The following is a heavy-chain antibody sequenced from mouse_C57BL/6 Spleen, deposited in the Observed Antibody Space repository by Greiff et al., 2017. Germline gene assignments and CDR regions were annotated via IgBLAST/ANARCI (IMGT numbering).Heavy chain of an antibody. J-gene: IGHJ4*01. CDR1: GYAFSSYW. V-gene: IGHV1-80*01. CDR3: AREEDSYAMDY. Sequence: QVQLQQSGAELVKPGASVKISCKASGYAFSSYWMNWVKQRPGKGLEWIGQIYPGDGDTNYNGKFKGKATLTAHKSSSTAYMQLSSLTSEDSAVYFCAREEDSYAMDYWGQGTSVTVSS. CDR2: IYPGDGDT.